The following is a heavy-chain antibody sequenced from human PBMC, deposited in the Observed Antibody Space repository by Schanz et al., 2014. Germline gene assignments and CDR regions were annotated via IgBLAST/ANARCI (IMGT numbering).Heavy chain of an antibody. Sequence: QVQLVESGGGVVQPGRSLRLSCAAYGFTLSSYAMHWVRQAPGKGLEWVAVISYDGSNKYYADSVKGRFTISRDNSKNTQYLQMNTLRAEDTAVYYCARDRGYCSDGSYLTFDYWGQGTLVTVSS. V-gene: IGHV3-30-3*01. CDR3: ARDRGYCSDGSYLTFDY. D-gene: IGHD2-15*01. CDR1: GFTLSSYA. CDR2: ISYDGSNK. J-gene: IGHJ4*02.